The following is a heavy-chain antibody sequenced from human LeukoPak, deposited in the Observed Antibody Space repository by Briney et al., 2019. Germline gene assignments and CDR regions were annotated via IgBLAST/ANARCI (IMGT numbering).Heavy chain of an antibody. CDR2: INHSGST. D-gene: IGHD3-3*01. Sequence: PSETLSLTCAAYGGSFSGYYWSWIRQPPGKGLEWIGEINHSGSTNYNPSLKSRVTISVDTSKNQFSLKLSSVTAADTAVYYCARVCGITIFGVVGPYYYYGMDVWGQGTTVTVSS. V-gene: IGHV4-34*01. CDR3: ARVCGITIFGVVGPYYYYGMDV. J-gene: IGHJ6*02. CDR1: GGSFSGYY.